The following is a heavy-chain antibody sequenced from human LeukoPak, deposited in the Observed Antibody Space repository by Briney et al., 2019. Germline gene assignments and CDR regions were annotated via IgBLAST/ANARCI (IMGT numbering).Heavy chain of an antibody. D-gene: IGHD5-12*01. J-gene: IGHJ4*02. CDR2: INPSGGST. V-gene: IGHV1-46*01. CDR1: GYTFTSYY. Sequence: GASVKVSCKASGYTFTSYYMHWVRQAPGQGLEWMGIINPSGGSTSYAQKFQGRVTMTRDMSTSTVYMELSSLRSEDTAVYYCARVQWLRSHWAAFDYWGQGTLVTVSS. CDR3: ARVQWLRSHWAAFDY.